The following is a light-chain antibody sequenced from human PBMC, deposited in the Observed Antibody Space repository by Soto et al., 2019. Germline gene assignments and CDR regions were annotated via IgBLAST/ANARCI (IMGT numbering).Light chain of an antibody. CDR2: SNI. J-gene: IGLJ1*01. Sequence: QSVLTQAPSASGTPGQRVTISCSGSDSNIGSNTVNWYQQLPGTAPKLLIYSNIQRPSGVPDRFPGSKSGTSASLAISGLQSEDEADYYCAAWDDSLNGYVFGTGTQLTVL. CDR3: AAWDDSLNGYV. V-gene: IGLV1-44*01. CDR1: DSNIGSNT.